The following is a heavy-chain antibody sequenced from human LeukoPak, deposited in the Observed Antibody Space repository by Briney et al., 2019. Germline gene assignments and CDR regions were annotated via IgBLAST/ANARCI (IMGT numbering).Heavy chain of an antibody. CDR3: ARHVGGGEYLTGYDY. Sequence: PSETLSLTCTVSGGSISSSSAYWGWIRQPPGKGLEWIGYIYYSGSAKYNPSLKSRVTISVDTSKNQFSLKLSSVTAADTAVYYCARHVGGGEYLTGYDYWGQGTLVTVSS. CDR2: IYYSGSA. V-gene: IGHV4-61*05. D-gene: IGHD3-9*01. J-gene: IGHJ4*02. CDR1: GGSISSSSAY.